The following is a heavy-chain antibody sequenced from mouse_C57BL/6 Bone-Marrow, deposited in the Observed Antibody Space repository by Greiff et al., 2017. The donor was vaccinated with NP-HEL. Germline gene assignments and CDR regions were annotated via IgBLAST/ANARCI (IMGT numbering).Heavy chain of an antibody. CDR1: GYSITSGYY. Sequence: EVKLQESGPGLVKPSQSLSLTCSVTGYSITSGYYWNWIRQFPGNKLEWMGYISYDGSNNYNPSLKNRISITRDTSKNQFFLKLNSVTTEDTATYYCARDTGWYYAMDYWGQGTSVTVSS. D-gene: IGHD1-1*01. V-gene: IGHV3-6*01. CDR3: ARDTGWYYAMDY. J-gene: IGHJ4*01. CDR2: ISYDGSN.